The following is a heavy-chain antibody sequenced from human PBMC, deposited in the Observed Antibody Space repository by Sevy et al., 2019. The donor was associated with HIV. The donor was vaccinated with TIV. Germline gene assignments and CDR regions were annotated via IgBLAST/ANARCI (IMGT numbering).Heavy chain of an antibody. CDR2: IKGDGSYK. CDR3: AHETFGRFES. Sequence: GGYLRLSCAASGFTFSANWMNWVRQAPGKGLEWVANIKGDGSYKNYVDSVEGRFTISRDNAKNLLYLQMNSLRVEDTAVYYCAHETFGRFESWGQGTLVTVSS. D-gene: IGHD3-16*01. J-gene: IGHJ4*02. CDR1: GFTFSANW. V-gene: IGHV3-7*01.